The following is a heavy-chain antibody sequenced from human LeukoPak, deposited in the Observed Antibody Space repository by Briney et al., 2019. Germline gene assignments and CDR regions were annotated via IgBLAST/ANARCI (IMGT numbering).Heavy chain of an antibody. D-gene: IGHD2-15*01. J-gene: IGHJ5*01. Sequence: PGGSRRLSCAASGFTFSNYAMSWVRQTPGKGLECVSVVTGSGGDTYYTGSVNGRFTISRDNSKNTLYLQMNSRRSEDTAVYYCARGTLEHCSGASCYPLDSWGQGTLVTVSS. CDR3: ARGTLEHCSGASCYPLDS. CDR1: GFTFSNYA. CDR2: VTGSGGDT. V-gene: IGHV3-23*01.